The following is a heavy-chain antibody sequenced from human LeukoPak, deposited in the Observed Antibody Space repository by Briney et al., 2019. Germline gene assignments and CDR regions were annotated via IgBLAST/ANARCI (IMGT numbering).Heavy chain of an antibody. CDR3: AKAPPYKKYFDY. CDR1: GFTFSSYG. J-gene: IGHJ4*02. V-gene: IGHV3-30*18. Sequence: PGGSLRLSCAASGFTFSSYGMHWVRQAPGKGLEWVAVISNDGSTKKYADSVKGRFTISRDNSKDTLYLQMNSLRAEDTAVYYCAKAPPYKKYFDYWGQGTLVTVSS. D-gene: IGHD1-1*01. CDR2: ISNDGSTK.